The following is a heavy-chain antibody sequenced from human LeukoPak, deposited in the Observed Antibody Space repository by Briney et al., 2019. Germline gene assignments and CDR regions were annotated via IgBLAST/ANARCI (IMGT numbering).Heavy chain of an antibody. CDR1: ELTLSDNY. CDR3: ARAVWDSSGHLFDY. Sequence: GGSLRLSCAASELTLSDNYMSWIRQAPGKGLEWVANIKQDGSEKYYVDSVKGRFTISRDNAKNSLYLQMNSLRAEDTAVYYCARAVWDSSGHLFDYWGQGTLVTVSS. J-gene: IGHJ4*02. D-gene: IGHD3-22*01. V-gene: IGHV3-7*01. CDR2: IKQDGSEK.